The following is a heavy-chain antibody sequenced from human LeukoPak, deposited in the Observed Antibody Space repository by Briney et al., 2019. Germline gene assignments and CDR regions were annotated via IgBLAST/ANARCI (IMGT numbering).Heavy chain of an antibody. V-gene: IGHV3-53*01. D-gene: IGHD3-10*01. CDR3: ARVGDHYHWYFDL. Sequence: PGGSLTLSCAASGFTVSTNFMSWVRQAPGKRLEWIAIIYSGESTYYADSVEGRFIVSRDTSKNILYLQMNSLRVDDTAVYSCARVGDHYHWYFDLWGRGSLVTVSS. CDR2: IYSGEST. CDR1: GFTVSTNF. J-gene: IGHJ2*01.